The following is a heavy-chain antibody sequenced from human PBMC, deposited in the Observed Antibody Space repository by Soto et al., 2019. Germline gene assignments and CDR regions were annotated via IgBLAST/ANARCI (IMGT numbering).Heavy chain of an antibody. Sequence: ASVKVSCKASGYTFTNYYMHWVRQAPGQGLEWMGVINTSGGSTTYAQKFQGRVTMTRDTSTSTVYMELSSLRPDDTAVYYCARGGSSSFYWFDRWGQGSLVTVSS. D-gene: IGHD6-6*01. CDR2: INTSGGST. CDR3: ARGGSSSFYWFDR. V-gene: IGHV1-46*01. CDR1: GYTFTNYY. J-gene: IGHJ5*02.